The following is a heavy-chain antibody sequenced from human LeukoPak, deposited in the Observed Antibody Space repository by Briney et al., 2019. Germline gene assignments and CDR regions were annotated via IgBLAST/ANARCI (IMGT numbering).Heavy chain of an antibody. V-gene: IGHV4-34*01. CDR3: ARGALRSGVAVAATQYNWFDP. Sequence: PSETLSLTCAVYGGSFSGYYWSWIRQPPGKGLEWIGEINHSGSTNYNPSLKSRVTISVDTSKNQFSLKLSSVTAADTAVYYCARGALRSGVAVAATQYNWFDPWGQGTLVTVSS. J-gene: IGHJ5*02. CDR2: INHSGST. CDR1: GGSFSGYY. D-gene: IGHD2-15*01.